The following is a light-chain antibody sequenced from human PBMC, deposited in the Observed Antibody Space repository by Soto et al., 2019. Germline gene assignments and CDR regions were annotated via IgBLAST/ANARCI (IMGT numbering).Light chain of an antibody. CDR1: QSVSSSY. CDR2: GAS. V-gene: IGKV3-20*01. Sequence: IVLPQSPCTLSLSAGERSTLSCSSIQSVSSSYLAWYQQKPGQAPRLLIYGASSRATGIPDRFSGSGSGTDFTLTISRLEPEDFAVYYCQQYGSSLSWTFGQGTKVDIK. CDR3: QQYGSSLSWT. J-gene: IGKJ1*01.